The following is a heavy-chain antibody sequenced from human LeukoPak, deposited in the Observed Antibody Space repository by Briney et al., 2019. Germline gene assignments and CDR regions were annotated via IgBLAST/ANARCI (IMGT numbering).Heavy chain of an antibody. CDR2: LNAGNGNT. CDR1: GYTFTSYA. CDR3: ARGRSGWPSLYYYYMDV. V-gene: IGHV1-3*01. D-gene: IGHD6-19*01. Sequence: ASVKVSCKASGYTFTSYAMHWVRQAPGQRLEWMGWLNAGNGNTKYSQKFQGRVTITRDTSASTAYMELSSLRSEDTAVYYCARGRSGWPSLYYYYMDVWGKGTTVTVSS. J-gene: IGHJ6*03.